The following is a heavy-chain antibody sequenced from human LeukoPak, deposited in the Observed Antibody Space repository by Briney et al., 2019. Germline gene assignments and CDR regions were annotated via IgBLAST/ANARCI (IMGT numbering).Heavy chain of an antibody. Sequence: PGGTLRLSCAASGFTFSSYGMSWVRQAPGKGLEWVSAISGSGGSTYYADSVKGRFTISRDNSKNTLYLQMNSLRAEDTAVYYCVSSHCGGDCYAGAEYFQHWGQGTLVTVSS. CDR3: VSSHCGGDCYAGAEYFQH. J-gene: IGHJ1*01. CDR2: ISGSGGST. CDR1: GFTFSSYG. D-gene: IGHD2-21*02. V-gene: IGHV3-23*01.